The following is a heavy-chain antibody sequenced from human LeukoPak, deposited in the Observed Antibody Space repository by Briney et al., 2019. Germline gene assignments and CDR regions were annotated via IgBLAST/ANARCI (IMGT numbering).Heavy chain of an antibody. CDR2: TYYRSKWYN. J-gene: IGHJ3*02. CDR3: ARGAWSSSWSGDDAFDI. Sequence: SETLSLTCAVSGGTATNYYWTWIRQPPGKGLEWLGRTYYRSKWYNDYAVSVKSRITINPDTSKNQFSLQLNSVTPEDTAVYYCARGAWSSSWSGDDAFDIWGQGTMVTVSS. D-gene: IGHD6-13*01. V-gene: IGHV6-1*01. CDR1: GGTATNYY.